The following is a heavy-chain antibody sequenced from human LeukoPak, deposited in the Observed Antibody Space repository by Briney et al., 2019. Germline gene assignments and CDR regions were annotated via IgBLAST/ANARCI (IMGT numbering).Heavy chain of an antibody. D-gene: IGHD1-14*01. J-gene: IGHJ3*02. CDR2: ISTSSSYI. CDR3: AKPARTDAFDI. Sequence: PGGSLRLSRAASGFIFSSYSMSWVRQAPGKGLEWVSSISTSSSYIYYADSVKGRFTISRDNSKNTLYLQMNTLRAEDTAVYYCAKPARTDAFDIWGQGTMVTVSS. CDR1: GFIFSSYS. V-gene: IGHV3-21*04.